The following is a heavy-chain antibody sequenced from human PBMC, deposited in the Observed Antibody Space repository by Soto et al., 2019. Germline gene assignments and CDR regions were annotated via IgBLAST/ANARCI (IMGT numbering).Heavy chain of an antibody. CDR1: GGSISSSSYY. CDR2: IYYSGST. CDR3: ADQRKWELPDAFDI. V-gene: IGHV4-39*01. J-gene: IGHJ3*02. Sequence: SETLSLTCTVSGGSISSSSYYWGWIRQPPGKGLEWIGSIYYSGSTYYNPSLKSRVTISVDTSKNQFSLKLSSVTAADTAVYYCADQRKWELPDAFDIWGQGTMVTVSS. D-gene: IGHD1-26*01.